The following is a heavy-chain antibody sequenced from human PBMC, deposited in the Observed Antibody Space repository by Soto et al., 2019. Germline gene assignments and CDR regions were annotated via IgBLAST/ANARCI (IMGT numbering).Heavy chain of an antibody. V-gene: IGHV2-5*02. CDR1: GFSLSTRDVG. D-gene: IGHD1-26*01. CDR2: IYWDDSK. Sequence: QITLKESGPTLVKPTQTLTLTCTFSGFSLSTRDVGVGWIRQPPGKALEWLAVIYWDDSKTYRPSLESRLTITKDTSKNQVALTMTNMDTVDTATYYCAHAYGGRSLYWGQGTLVTVSS. J-gene: IGHJ4*02. CDR3: AHAYGGRSLY.